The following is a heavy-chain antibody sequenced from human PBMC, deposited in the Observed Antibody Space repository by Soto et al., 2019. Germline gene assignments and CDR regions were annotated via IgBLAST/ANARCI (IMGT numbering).Heavy chain of an antibody. J-gene: IGHJ3*02. CDR3: ARTGGQHYDSLTGYEWPLFAFDI. Sequence: ASVKVSCKASGYTYTIYGISWVRKAPGQGLEWMGWISAYNGNTNYAQKLQGRVTMTTDTSTSTAYMELRSLRSDDTAVYYCARTGGQHYDSLTGYEWPLFAFDIWGQGTMVTVSS. D-gene: IGHD3-9*01. CDR1: GYTYTIYG. CDR2: ISAYNGNT. V-gene: IGHV1-18*04.